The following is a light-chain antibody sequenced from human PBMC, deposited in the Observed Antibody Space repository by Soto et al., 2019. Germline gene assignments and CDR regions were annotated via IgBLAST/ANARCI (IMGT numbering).Light chain of an antibody. CDR3: RSYTSSSTLVV. Sequence: QSALTQPASVSGSPGQSITISCTGTSSDVGGYNYVSWYQQHPGKAPKLMIYDVSNRPSGVSNRFSGSKSGNTASLTISGLQAEDEADYYCRSYTSSSTLVVFGGWPKVTVL. V-gene: IGLV2-14*01. CDR1: SSDVGGYNY. CDR2: DVS. J-gene: IGLJ2*01.